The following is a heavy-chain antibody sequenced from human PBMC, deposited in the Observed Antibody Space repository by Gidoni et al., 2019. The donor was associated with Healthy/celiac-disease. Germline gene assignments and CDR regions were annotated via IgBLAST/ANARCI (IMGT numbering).Heavy chain of an antibody. J-gene: IGHJ4*02. Sequence: QLQPQASAPGLVKLSESPSLTFTVSVASLSSSSSYWGWIRQPPGKGLEWIGSIYYSGSTYYNPSLKSRVTISVDTSKNQFSLKLSAVTAADTAVYYCARQGRYFDWPLDYWGQGTLVTVSS. CDR2: IYYSGST. CDR1: VASLSSSSSY. CDR3: ARQGRYFDWPLDY. D-gene: IGHD3-9*01. V-gene: IGHV4-39*01.